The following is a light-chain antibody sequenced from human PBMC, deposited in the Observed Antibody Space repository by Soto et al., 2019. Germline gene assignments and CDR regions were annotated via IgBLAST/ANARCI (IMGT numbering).Light chain of an antibody. CDR1: QSISSY. Sequence: DIQMTQSPSSLSASVGDRVTITCRASQSISSYLNWYQQKPGKDPKLLIYAASSLQSGVPSRFSCSGSGTDFTLTISSLQPEEFATYDCQQSYSTPRTFGQGTKVEIK. CDR2: AAS. J-gene: IGKJ1*01. V-gene: IGKV1-39*01. CDR3: QQSYSTPRT.